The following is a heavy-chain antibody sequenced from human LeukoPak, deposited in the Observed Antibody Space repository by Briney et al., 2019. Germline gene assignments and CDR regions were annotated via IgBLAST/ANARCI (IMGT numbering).Heavy chain of an antibody. CDR2: INPSGGST. J-gene: IGHJ4*02. CDR3: ARVLSSGYSDYFDY. D-gene: IGHD3-22*01. Sequence: ASVKVSCKASGYTFTSYYIHWVRQAPEQGLEWMGIINPSGGSTSYAQKFQGRVTMTRDISTGTVYVELSSLRSEDTAVYYCARVLSSGYSDYFDYWGQGTLVTVSS. V-gene: IGHV1-46*01. CDR1: GYTFTSYY.